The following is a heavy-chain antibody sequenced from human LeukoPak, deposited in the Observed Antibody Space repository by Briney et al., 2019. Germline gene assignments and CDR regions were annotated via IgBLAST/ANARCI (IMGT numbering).Heavy chain of an antibody. V-gene: IGHV3-23*01. CDR2: ISPSGDIT. CDR3: AKLVVVAATLYAFDI. CDR1: GFTFSNHG. J-gene: IGHJ3*02. D-gene: IGHD2-15*01. Sequence: GSLRLSCAASGFTFSNHGMNWVRQAPGKGLEWVSGISPSGDITYYADSVKGRFTISRDNSKNTLYLQMNSLRAEDTAVYYCAKLVVVAATLYAFDIWGQGTMVTVSS.